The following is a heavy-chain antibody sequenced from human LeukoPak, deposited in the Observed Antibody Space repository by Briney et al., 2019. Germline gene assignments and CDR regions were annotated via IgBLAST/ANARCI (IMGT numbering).Heavy chain of an antibody. D-gene: IGHD6-13*01. J-gene: IGHJ5*02. CDR3: AKAYSSSYYNWFDP. CDR2: INSDGSSP. V-gene: IGHV3-74*01. Sequence: GGSLRLSCAASGFTFSTSWMHWVRQAPEKGLVWVSHINSDGSSPSYADSVRGRFTISRDNAKSTLYLQMNSLRVEDTAVYYCAKAYSSSYYNWFDPWGQGTLVTVSS. CDR1: GFTFSTSW.